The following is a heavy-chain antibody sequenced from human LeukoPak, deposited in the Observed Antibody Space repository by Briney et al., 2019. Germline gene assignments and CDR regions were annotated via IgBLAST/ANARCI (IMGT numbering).Heavy chain of an antibody. CDR2: IYYSGRP. CDR3: ARVRYGSGSLYYYYYYMDV. J-gene: IGHJ6*03. Sequence: SETLSLTCTVSGGSISSSSYYWGWIRQPPGKGLEWIGNIYYSGRPYYNPSLKSRVTMSVDTSKNQFSLKLSSVTAADTAVYYCARVRYGSGSLYYYYYYMDVWGKGTTVTISS. V-gene: IGHV4-39*01. D-gene: IGHD3-10*01. CDR1: GGSISSSSYY.